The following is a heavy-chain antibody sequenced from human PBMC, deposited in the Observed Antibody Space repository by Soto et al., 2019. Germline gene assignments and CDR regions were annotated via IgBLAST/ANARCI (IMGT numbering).Heavy chain of an antibody. CDR2: IYPGDSDT. CDR3: TRQSFSGGYGGNHGAFDI. CDR1: GYSFTSYW. D-gene: IGHD2-15*01. V-gene: IGHV5-51*01. Sequence: PGESLKISCKGSGYSFTSYWIGWVRQMPGKGLEWMGIIYPGDSDTRYSPSFQGQVTISADKSISTAYLQWSSLKASDTAMYYCTRQSFSGGYGGNHGAFDIWGQGTMVTVSS. J-gene: IGHJ3*02.